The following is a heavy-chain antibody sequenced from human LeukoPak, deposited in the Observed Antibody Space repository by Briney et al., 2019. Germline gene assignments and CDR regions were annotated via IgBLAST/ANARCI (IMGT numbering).Heavy chain of an antibody. CDR2: ISYDGSNK. J-gene: IGHJ6*02. CDR3: QVEVSYYYYYGMDV. Sequence: ESGGSLRLSCVASGFTFSSYAMHWVRQAPGKGLEWVAVISYDGSNKYYADSVKGRFTISRDNSKNTLYLQMNSLRAEDTAVYYCQVEVSYYYYYGMDVWGQGTTVTVSS. D-gene: IGHD3-22*01. V-gene: IGHV3-30*14. CDR1: GFTFSSYA.